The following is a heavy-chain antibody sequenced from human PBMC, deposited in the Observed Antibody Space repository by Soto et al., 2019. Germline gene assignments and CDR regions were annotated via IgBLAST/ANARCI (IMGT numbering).Heavy chain of an antibody. Sequence: LRLSCAASGFTFSSYWMHWVRQAPGKGLVWVSRINSDGSSTSYADSVKGRFTISRDNAKNTLYLQMNSLRAEDTAVYYCARAGVVPAAPDYWGQGTLVTVSS. D-gene: IGHD2-2*01. CDR3: ARAGVVPAAPDY. CDR2: INSDGSST. J-gene: IGHJ4*02. V-gene: IGHV3-74*01. CDR1: GFTFSSYW.